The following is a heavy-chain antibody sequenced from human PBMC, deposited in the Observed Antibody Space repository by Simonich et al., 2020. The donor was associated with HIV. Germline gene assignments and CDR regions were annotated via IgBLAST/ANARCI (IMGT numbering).Heavy chain of an antibody. CDR1: GGSFSGYF. D-gene: IGHD5-18*01. CDR3: ARLDYNYGLDN. V-gene: IGHV4-34*12. J-gene: IGHJ4*02. CDR2: IIHSGST. Sequence: QVQLQQWGAGLLKPSETLSLTCAVYGGSFSGYFWTWIRQPPGKGLEWIGEIIHSGSTNYNPSLKSGVTISVDTSKNQFSLKLSSVTAADTAVYYCARLDYNYGLDNWGQGTLVTVSS.